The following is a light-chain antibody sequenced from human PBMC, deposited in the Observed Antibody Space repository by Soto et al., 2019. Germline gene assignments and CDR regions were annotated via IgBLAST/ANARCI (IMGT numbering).Light chain of an antibody. V-gene: IGKV3-20*01. Sequence: EIVLTPSPGTLSLSPVERATLSCRASQSVSSSYLAWYQQKPGQAPRLLIYGASSRATGIPDRFSGSGSGTDFTLTINSLQSEDFAVYYCQQYDNWPLTFGGGTKVDIK. J-gene: IGKJ4*01. CDR2: GAS. CDR3: QQYDNWPLT. CDR1: QSVSSSY.